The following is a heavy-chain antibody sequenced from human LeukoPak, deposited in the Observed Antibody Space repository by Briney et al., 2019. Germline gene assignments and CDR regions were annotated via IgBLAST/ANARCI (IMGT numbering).Heavy chain of an antibody. CDR2: ISSSGSYI. CDR1: GFTFSSYS. J-gene: IGHJ4*02. CDR3: ARIIGYYDGSGYGDY. V-gene: IGHV3-21*01. D-gene: IGHD3-22*01. Sequence: PGGSLRLSCTASGFTFSSYSMNWVRQAPGKGLEWVSSISSSGSYIYYADSVKGRFTISRDNAENSLYLQMNSLRDEDTAVYYCARIIGYYDGSGYGDYWGQGTLVTVSS.